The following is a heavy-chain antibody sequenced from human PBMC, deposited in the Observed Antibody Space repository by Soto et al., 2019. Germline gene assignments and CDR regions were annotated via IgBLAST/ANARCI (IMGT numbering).Heavy chain of an antibody. V-gene: IGHV1-18*01. CDR2: ISAYNGNT. J-gene: IGHJ5*02. Sequence: GASVKVSCKASGYTFTSYGISWVRQAPGQGLEWMGWISAYNGNTNYAQKLQGRVTMTTDTSTSTAYMELRSLRSDDTAVYYCARDPVRHDYGDYVSLFDPWGQGTLVTVSS. D-gene: IGHD4-17*01. CDR1: GYTFTSYG. CDR3: ARDPVRHDYGDYVSLFDP.